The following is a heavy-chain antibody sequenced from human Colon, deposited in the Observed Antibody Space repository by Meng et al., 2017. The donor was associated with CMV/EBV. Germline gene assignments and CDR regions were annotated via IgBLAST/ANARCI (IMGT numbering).Heavy chain of an antibody. D-gene: IGHD3-3*01. CDR2: IYYSGST. V-gene: IGHV4-39*07. CDR3: ARGRVSGITIFGVVITYFDY. J-gene: IGHJ4*02. CDR1: GGSISSSSYY. Sequence: SETLSLTCTVSGGSISSSSYYWGWIHQPPGKGLEWIGSIYYSGSTYYNPSLKSRVTISVDTSKNQFSLKLSSVTAADTAVYYCARGRVSGITIFGVVITYFDYWGQGTLVTVSS.